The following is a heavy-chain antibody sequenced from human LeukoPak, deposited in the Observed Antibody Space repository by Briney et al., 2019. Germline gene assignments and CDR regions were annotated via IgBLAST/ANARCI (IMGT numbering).Heavy chain of an antibody. CDR1: GYTFTSYG. Sequence: ASVKVSCKASGYTFTSYGISWVRQAPGQGLEWMGWISAYNGNTNYAQKLQGRVTMTTDTSTSTAYMELRSLRSDDTAVYYCARGSERLGNSEMKYYYDSSGYYYFEFDYWGQGTLVTVSS. D-gene: IGHD3-22*01. V-gene: IGHV1-18*01. J-gene: IGHJ4*02. CDR3: ARGSERLGNSEMKYYYDSSGYYYFEFDY. CDR2: ISAYNGNT.